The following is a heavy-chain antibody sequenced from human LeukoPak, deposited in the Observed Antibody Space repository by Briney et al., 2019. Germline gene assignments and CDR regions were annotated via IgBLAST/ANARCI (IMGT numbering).Heavy chain of an antibody. V-gene: IGHV3-30*02. J-gene: IGHJ4*02. CDR2: IRYDGSNK. CDR3: ARVFAAGGTIFDH. Sequence: GGSLRLSCAASGFTFSNYGMHWVRQTPGKGLEWVAFIRYDGSNKYYADSVKGRFTISRDNSKNTLYLQMNSLRAEDTAVYYCARVFAAGGTIFDHWGQGTLVTVSS. D-gene: IGHD6-19*01. CDR1: GFTFSNYG.